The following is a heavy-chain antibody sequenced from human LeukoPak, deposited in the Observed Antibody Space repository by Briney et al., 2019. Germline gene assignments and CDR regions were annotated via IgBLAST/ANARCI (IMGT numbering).Heavy chain of an antibody. V-gene: IGHV3-21*01. J-gene: IGHJ4*02. D-gene: IGHD6-19*01. CDR2: ISSSSSYI. Sequence: GGSLRLSCAASGFTFSSYSMNWVRQAPGKGLEWVSSISSSSSYIYYADSVKGRFTISRDNAKSSLYLQMNSLRAEDTAVYYCARRRSSGLTDYWGQGTLVTVSS. CDR3: ARRRSSGLTDY. CDR1: GFTFSSYS.